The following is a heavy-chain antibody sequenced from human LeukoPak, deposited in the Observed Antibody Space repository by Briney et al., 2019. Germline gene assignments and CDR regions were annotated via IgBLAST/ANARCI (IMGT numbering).Heavy chain of an antibody. Sequence: ASVKVSCKASGYTFTGYYMHWVRQAPGQGLEWMGWINPNSGGTNYAQKFQGRVTMTRDTSISTAYMELSRLRSDDTAVYYCARVVPNYDFWSGYYLGYWGQGTLVTVSS. D-gene: IGHD3-3*01. CDR1: GYTFTGYY. V-gene: IGHV1-2*02. CDR2: INPNSGGT. CDR3: ARVVPNYDFWSGYYLGY. J-gene: IGHJ4*02.